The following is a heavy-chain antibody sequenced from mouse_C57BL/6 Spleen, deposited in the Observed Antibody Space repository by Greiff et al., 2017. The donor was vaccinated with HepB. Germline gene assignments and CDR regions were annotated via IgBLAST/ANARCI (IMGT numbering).Heavy chain of an antibody. CDR1: GYTFTSYW. D-gene: IGHD1-1*01. CDR2: IHPNSGST. V-gene: IGHV1-64*01. Sequence: QVQLQQSGAELVKPGASVKLSCKASGYTFTSYWMHWVKQRPGQGLEWIGMIHPNSGSTNYNEKFKSKATLTVDISSSTAYMQLSSLTSEDSAVYYCARPTVVPTRYYFDYWGQGTTLTVSS. J-gene: IGHJ2*01. CDR3: ARPTVVPTRYYFDY.